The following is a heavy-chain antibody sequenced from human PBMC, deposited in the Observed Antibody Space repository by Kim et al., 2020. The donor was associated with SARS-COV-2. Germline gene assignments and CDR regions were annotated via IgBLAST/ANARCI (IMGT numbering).Heavy chain of an antibody. J-gene: IGHJ5*02. D-gene: IGHD5-18*01. CDR1: GLTFSSYS. Sequence: GGSLRLSCAASGLTFSSYSMNWVRQAPGKGLEWVSSISSSSSYIYYADSVKGRFTISRDNAKNSLYLQMNSLRAEDTAVYYCARDPYVDTALGDWFDPWGQGTLVTVSS. CDR2: ISSSSSYI. CDR3: ARDPYVDTALGDWFDP. V-gene: IGHV3-21*01.